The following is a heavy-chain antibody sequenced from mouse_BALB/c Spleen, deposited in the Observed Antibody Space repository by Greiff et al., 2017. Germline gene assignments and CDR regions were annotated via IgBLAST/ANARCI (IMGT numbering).Heavy chain of an antibody. D-gene: IGHD2-4*01. J-gene: IGHJ3*01. CDR1: GDSITSGY. V-gene: IGHV3-8*02. CDR2: ISYSGST. CDR3: ARKRGDYDYDWFAY. Sequence: EVKLVESGPSLVKPSQTLSLTCSVTGDSITSGYWNWIRKFPGNKLEYMGYISYSGSTYYNPSLKSRISITRDTSKNQYYLQLNSVTTEDTATYYCARKRGDYDYDWFAYWGQGTLVTVSA.